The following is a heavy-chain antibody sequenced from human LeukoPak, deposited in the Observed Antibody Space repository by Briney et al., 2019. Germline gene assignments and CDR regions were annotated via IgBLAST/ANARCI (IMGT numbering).Heavy chain of an antibody. V-gene: IGHV1-58*02. CDR1: GFTFSSSA. CDR2: VVVGSIHT. CDR3: AATIAANTDYYGMDV. Sequence: AASVKVSCKASGFTFSSSAIQWVRQARGQRLEWIGWVVVGSIHTNYAQKFQERVTITRDMSTSTAYMELSSLRSDDTAVYYCAATIAANTDYYGMDVWGQGTTVTVS. J-gene: IGHJ6*02. D-gene: IGHD6-13*01.